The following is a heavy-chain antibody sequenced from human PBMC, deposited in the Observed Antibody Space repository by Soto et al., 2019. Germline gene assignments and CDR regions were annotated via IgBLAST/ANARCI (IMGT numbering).Heavy chain of an antibody. Sequence: SVKVSCKASGGTFSSYAISWVRQAPGQGLEWMGGIIPIFGTANYAQKFQGRVTITADKSTSTAYMELSSLRSEDTAVYYCASDIRKGYSGFQTEYYYSYGMDVWGQGTTVTVSS. V-gene: IGHV1-69*06. CDR3: ASDIRKGYSGFQTEYYYSYGMDV. CDR1: GGTFSSYA. J-gene: IGHJ6*02. D-gene: IGHD5-12*01. CDR2: IIPIFGTA.